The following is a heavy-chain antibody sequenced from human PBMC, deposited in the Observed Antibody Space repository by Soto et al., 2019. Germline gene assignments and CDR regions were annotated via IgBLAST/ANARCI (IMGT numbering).Heavy chain of an antibody. CDR3: ARTGIEASGTMYGMDV. V-gene: IGHV3-48*02. CDR2: ISRSSSTI. CDR1: GFTFSKYI. D-gene: IGHD6-13*01. J-gene: IGHJ6*02. Sequence: GGSLRLSCAASGFTFSKYILNWVRKAPGKGLEWISSISRSSSTIYYAESVKGRFTISRDNAKNSLSLEMNSLRDEDTAVYYCARTGIEASGTMYGMDVWGPGATVTVSS.